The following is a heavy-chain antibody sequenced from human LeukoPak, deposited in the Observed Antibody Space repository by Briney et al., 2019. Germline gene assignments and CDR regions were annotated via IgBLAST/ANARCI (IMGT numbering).Heavy chain of an antibody. J-gene: IGHJ4*02. V-gene: IGHV3-49*03. CDR2: IRSKAYGGTT. CDR3: SRGRVTTDY. D-gene: IGHD4-17*01. Sequence: GGSLRLSCTASGFTFGDYAMSWFRQAPGKGLEWVGLIRSKAYGGTTDYAASVKGRFTISRDDSKSIAYLQMNSLKTEDTTVFYCSRGRVTTDYWGQGTLVTVSS. CDR1: GFTFGDYA.